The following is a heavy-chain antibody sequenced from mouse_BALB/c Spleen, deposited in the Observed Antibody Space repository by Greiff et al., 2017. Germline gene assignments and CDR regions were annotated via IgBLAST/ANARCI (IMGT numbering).Heavy chain of an antibody. J-gene: IGHJ4*01. Sequence: EVMLVESGPSLVKPSQTLSLTCSVTGDSITSGYWNWIRKFPGNKLEYMGYISYSGSTYYNPSLKSRISITRDTSKNQYYLQLNSVTTEDTATYYCARLVYYGNPDYAMDYWGQGTSVTVSS. CDR2: ISYSGST. CDR3: ARLVYYGNPDYAMDY. CDR1: GDSITSGY. D-gene: IGHD2-1*01. V-gene: IGHV3-8*02.